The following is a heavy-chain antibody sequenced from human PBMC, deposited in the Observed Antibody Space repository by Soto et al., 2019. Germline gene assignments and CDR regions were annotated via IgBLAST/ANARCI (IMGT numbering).Heavy chain of an antibody. CDR3: ASSGVVVAATYDY. CDR2: INAGNGNT. Sequence: QVQLVQSGAEVKKPGASVKVSCKASGYTFTSYAMHWVRQAPGQRLEWMGWINAGNGNTKYSQKFKGRVTITRDTSASTAYMELSSLRSEDTAVYYCASSGVVVAATYDYWGQGTLVTVSS. D-gene: IGHD2-15*01. J-gene: IGHJ4*02. V-gene: IGHV1-3*01. CDR1: GYTFTSYA.